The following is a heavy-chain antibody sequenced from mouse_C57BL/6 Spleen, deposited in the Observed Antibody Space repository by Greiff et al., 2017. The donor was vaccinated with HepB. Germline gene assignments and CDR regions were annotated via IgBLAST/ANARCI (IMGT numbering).Heavy chain of an antibody. CDR1: GFTFSDYG. D-gene: IGHD2-4*01. CDR2: ISSGSSTI. Sequence: EVKLMESGGGLVKPGGSLKLSCAASGFTFSDYGMHWVRQAPEKGLEWVAYISSGSSTIYYADTVKGRFTISRDNAKNTLFLQMTSLRSEDTAMYYCARTTYYDPDYAMDYWGQGTSVTVSS. CDR3: ARTTYYDPDYAMDY. V-gene: IGHV5-17*01. J-gene: IGHJ4*01.